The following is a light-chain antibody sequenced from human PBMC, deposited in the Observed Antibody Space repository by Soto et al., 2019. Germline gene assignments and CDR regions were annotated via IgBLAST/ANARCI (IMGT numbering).Light chain of an antibody. CDR1: QSLLHSNGYIY. Sequence: DIVMTQSPLSLPVTPGESASIPCRSSQSLLHSNGYIYLDWYLQKPGQSPQLLIYLGSNRASGVPDRFSGSGSGTDFSLRISRVEAEDVGVYYCMQTLQTRTFGQGTKVDIK. J-gene: IGKJ1*01. CDR3: MQTLQTRT. CDR2: LGS. V-gene: IGKV2-28*01.